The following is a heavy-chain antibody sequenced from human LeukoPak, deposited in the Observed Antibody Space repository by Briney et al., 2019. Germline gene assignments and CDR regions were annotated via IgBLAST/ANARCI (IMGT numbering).Heavy chain of an antibody. V-gene: IGHV3-21*01. Sequence: GGSLRLSCAASGFTFSSYSMNWVRQAPGKGLEWVSSISSSSSYIYYAGSVKGRFTISRDNAKNPLYLQMNSLRAEDTAVYYCARDITIRMVPFDYWGQGTLVTVSS. D-gene: IGHD1-20*01. J-gene: IGHJ4*02. CDR3: ARDITIRMVPFDY. CDR2: ISSSSSYI. CDR1: GFTFSSYS.